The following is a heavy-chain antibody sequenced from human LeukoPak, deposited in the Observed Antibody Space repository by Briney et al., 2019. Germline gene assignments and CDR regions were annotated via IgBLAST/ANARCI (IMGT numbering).Heavy chain of an antibody. CDR1: GFAFSSYW. Sequence: PGGSLRLSCAASGFAFSSYWMSWVRQAPGKGLEWVANIKHDGSEKYYVDSVKGRFTISRDNAKNSLYLQMISLRAEDTAVYYCARSPTYYDFWSGYKFIDYWGQGTLVTVSS. CDR2: IKHDGSEK. V-gene: IGHV3-7*01. J-gene: IGHJ4*02. D-gene: IGHD3-3*01. CDR3: ARSPTYYDFWSGYKFIDY.